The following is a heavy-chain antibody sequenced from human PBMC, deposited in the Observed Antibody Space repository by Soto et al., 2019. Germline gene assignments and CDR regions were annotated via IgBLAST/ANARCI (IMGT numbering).Heavy chain of an antibody. CDR1: GLIFSNYD. J-gene: IGHJ1*01. V-gene: IGHV3-23*01. Sequence: GGSLRLSCAASGLIFSNYDMSWVRQAPGKGLEWVSTVTASDHSAHYADSVKGRFTISRDNSKSTLYLQMNSLRADDTALYFCARITPHWGQGILVTVSS. CDR2: VTASDHSA. D-gene: IGHD2-15*01. CDR3: ARITPH.